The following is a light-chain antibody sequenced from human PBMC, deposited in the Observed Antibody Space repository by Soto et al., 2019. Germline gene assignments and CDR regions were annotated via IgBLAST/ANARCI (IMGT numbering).Light chain of an antibody. CDR2: KAS. V-gene: IGKV1-5*03. J-gene: IGKJ4*01. CDR3: QQYDTSPLT. Sequence: DIQLTQSPSTLSASVGDTLTITCRASQSINTWLAWYQQRPGKAPKLLIYKASSLEGGVPSRFSGSGSGTEFTLTISSLQPDDFGTYYCQQYDTSPLTFGGWTKVEVK. CDR1: QSINTW.